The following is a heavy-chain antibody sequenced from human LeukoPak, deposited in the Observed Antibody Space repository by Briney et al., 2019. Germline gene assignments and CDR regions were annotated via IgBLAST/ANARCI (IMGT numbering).Heavy chain of an antibody. Sequence: GGSLRLSCAASGFTFSDYYMGWICQAPGKGLEWVSYISSSGSTIYYADSVKGRFTISRDNAKNSLYLQMNSLRAEDTAVYYGASPRYSGSYRIDYWGQETLVTVSS. CDR2: ISSSGSTI. CDR3: ASPRYSGSYRIDY. D-gene: IGHD1-26*01. V-gene: IGHV3-11*01. CDR1: GFTFSDYY. J-gene: IGHJ4*02.